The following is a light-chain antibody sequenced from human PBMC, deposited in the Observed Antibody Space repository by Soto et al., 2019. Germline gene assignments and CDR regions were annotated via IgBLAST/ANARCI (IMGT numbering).Light chain of an antibody. CDR3: QQRSNWPWT. J-gene: IGKJ1*01. CDR2: GAS. Sequence: EVMLTQSPGTLSLSAGERATLSFWASQSVSSNYLAWYQHKPGQSPRLLIYGASNRASGISDRFSGSGSGTDFTLTIYRLEPEDCAVYYCQQRSNWPWTFGQGTNVDI. CDR1: QSVSSNY. V-gene: IGKV3D-20*02.